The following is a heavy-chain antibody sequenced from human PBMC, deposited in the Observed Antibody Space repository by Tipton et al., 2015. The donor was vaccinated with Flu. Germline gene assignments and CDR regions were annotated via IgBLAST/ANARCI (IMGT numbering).Heavy chain of an antibody. D-gene: IGHD3-10*01. V-gene: IGHV4-61*02. J-gene: IGHJ4*02. CDR3: ARGSGSETYVIFDF. CDR1: GDSISSSSFY. Sequence: TLSLTCTVSGDSISSSSFYWSWNRQPAGQGLEWIGRIYTSGSTKYNPSLKSRLSMSVDTSKSQFTLKLITVTAADRAVYYSARGSGSETYVIFDFWGQGTLVTVSS. CDR2: IYTSGST.